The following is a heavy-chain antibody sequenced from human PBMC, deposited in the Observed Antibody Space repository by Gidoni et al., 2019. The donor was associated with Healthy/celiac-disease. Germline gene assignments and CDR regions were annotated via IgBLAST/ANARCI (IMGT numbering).Heavy chain of an antibody. Sequence: QVQLQQWGAGLLKPSETLSLTCAVYGGSFSGYYWSWIRQPPGKGLEWIGEINHSGSTNYNPSLKSRVTISVDTSKNQFSLKLSSVTAADTAVYYCARGITIFGVVIPRFDYWGQGTLVTVSS. CDR1: GGSFSGYY. CDR2: INHSGST. CDR3: ARGITIFGVVIPRFDY. J-gene: IGHJ4*02. D-gene: IGHD3-3*01. V-gene: IGHV4-34*01.